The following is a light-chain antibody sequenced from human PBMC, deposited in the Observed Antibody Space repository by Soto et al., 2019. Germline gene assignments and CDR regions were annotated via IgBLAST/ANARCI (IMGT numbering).Light chain of an antibody. CDR1: QTISKW. CDR2: DAS. J-gene: IGKJ1*01. CDR3: QEYDDFST. V-gene: IGKV1-5*01. Sequence: DIQMTQFPATLSASVGDRVTITCRASQTISKWLAWYQQKPGKAPKLLIYDASSLESGVPSRFSGSGSGTEFTLTISSLQPDDFATYYCQEYDDFSTFGQGTKVDIK.